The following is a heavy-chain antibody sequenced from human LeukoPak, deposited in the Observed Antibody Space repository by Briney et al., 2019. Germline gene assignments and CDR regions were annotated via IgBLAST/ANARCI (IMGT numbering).Heavy chain of an antibody. CDR1: GYSISSGYY. V-gene: IGHV4-38-2*01. J-gene: IGHJ6*03. D-gene: IGHD4-17*01. Sequence: SETLSLTCAVSGYSISSGYYWGWIRQPPGKGLEWIGSIYHSGSTYYNPSLKSRVTISVDTSKNQFSLKLSSVTAADTAVYYCASNLQTDYGLDYSYMDVWGKGTTVTVSS. CDR3: ASNLQTDYGLDYSYMDV. CDR2: IYHSGST.